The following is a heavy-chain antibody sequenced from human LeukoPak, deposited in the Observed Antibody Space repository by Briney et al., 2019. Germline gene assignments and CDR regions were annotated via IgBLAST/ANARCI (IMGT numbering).Heavy chain of an antibody. V-gene: IGHV1-8*01. J-gene: IGHJ5*02. CDR3: ARMSYYDRRGDNWFDP. CDR1: GYTFTSYD. CDR2: MNPNSGNT. Sequence: GASAKVSCKASGYTFTSYDINWVRQATGQGLEWMGWMNPNSGNTGYAQKFQGRVTMTRDTSISTAYMELSSLRSEDTAVYYCARMSYYDRRGDNWFDPWGQGTLVIVSS. D-gene: IGHD3-22*01.